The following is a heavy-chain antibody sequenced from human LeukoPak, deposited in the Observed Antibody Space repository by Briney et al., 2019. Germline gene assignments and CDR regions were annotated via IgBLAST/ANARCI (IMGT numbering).Heavy chain of an antibody. V-gene: IGHV3-48*02. D-gene: IGHD1-26*01. CDR3: ARRVVGAMPFDY. Sequence: GGSLRLSCAASGFIFSNYNMNWVRQAPGKGLEWVSYIDTSNAIYYADSVKGRFTISRDNAKNSLYLQMNCLRDEDTAVYYCARRVVGAMPFDYWGQGTLVTVSS. CDR1: GFIFSNYN. CDR2: IDTSNAI. J-gene: IGHJ4*02.